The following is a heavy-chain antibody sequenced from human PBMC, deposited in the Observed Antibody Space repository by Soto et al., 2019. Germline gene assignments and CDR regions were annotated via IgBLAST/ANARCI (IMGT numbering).Heavy chain of an antibody. CDR2: IYYSGST. D-gene: IGHD2-21*02. Sequence: SETLSLTCTVSGGSISSYYWSWIRQPPGKGLEWIGYIYYSGSTNYNPSLKSRVTISVDTSKNQFSLKLSSVTAADTAVYYCARVGGNSGVFWFDPWGQGTLVTVSS. CDR3: ARVGGNSGVFWFDP. V-gene: IGHV4-59*01. CDR1: GGSISSYY. J-gene: IGHJ5*02.